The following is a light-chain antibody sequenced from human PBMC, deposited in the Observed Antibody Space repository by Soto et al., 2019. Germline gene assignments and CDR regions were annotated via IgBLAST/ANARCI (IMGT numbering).Light chain of an antibody. CDR3: QQYYSDPRT. CDR1: QGISSY. Sequence: AIRMTQSPSSFSASTGDRVTITCRASQGISSYLAWYQQKPGKAPKLLIYAASTLQSGVPSRFSGSGSGTDCTLTISCLQSEDFATYYCQQYYSDPRTFGQGTKLEIK. CDR2: AAS. J-gene: IGKJ2*01. V-gene: IGKV1-8*01.